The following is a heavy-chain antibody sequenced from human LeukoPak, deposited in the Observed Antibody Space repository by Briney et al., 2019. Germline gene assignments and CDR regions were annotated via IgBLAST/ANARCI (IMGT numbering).Heavy chain of an antibody. CDR2: IDSSGGYM. D-gene: IGHD1-26*01. V-gene: IGHV3-21*06. Sequence: GGSLRLSCEASGFTFNTYSMNWARQAPGKGLEWVSSIDSSGGYMFYADSVKGRFIISRDNAKDSLYLQMNSLRVEDTAVYYCARDSELRGQGTLVTVSS. CDR3: ARDSEL. J-gene: IGHJ4*02. CDR1: GFTFNTYS.